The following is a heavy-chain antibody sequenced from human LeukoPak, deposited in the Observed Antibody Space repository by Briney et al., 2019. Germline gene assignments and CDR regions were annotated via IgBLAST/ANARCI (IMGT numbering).Heavy chain of an antibody. CDR1: GFTFSSYA. CDR3: ARGGYYYGSGSRNDAFDI. V-gene: IGHV3-30-3*01. D-gene: IGHD3-10*01. Sequence: GGSLRLSCAASGFTFSSYAMHWVCQAPGKGLEWVAVISYVGSNKYYADSVKGRFTISRDNSKNTLYLQMNSLRAEDTAVYYCARGGYYYGSGSRNDAFDIWGQGTMVTVSS. CDR2: ISYVGSNK. J-gene: IGHJ3*02.